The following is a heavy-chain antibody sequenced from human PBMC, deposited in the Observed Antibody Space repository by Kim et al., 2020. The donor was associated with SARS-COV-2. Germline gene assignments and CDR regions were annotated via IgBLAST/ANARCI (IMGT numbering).Heavy chain of an antibody. CDR3: ARASGGSGSYYYYYYGMDV. CDR2: ISSSSSYI. D-gene: IGHD3-10*01. V-gene: IGHV3-21*01. CDR1: GFTFSSYS. J-gene: IGHJ6*02. Sequence: GGSLRLSCAASGFTFSSYSMNWVRQAPGKGLEWVSSISSSSSYIYYADSVKGRFTNSRDNAKNSLYLQMNSLRAEDTAVYYCARASGGSGSYYYYYYGMDVWGQGTTVTVSS.